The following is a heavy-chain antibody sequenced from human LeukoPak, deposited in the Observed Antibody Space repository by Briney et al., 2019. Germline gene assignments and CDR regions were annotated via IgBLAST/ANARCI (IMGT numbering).Heavy chain of an antibody. Sequence: SETLSLTCTVSGGSISSSSYYWGWIRQPPGKGLEWIGSIYYSGSTYYNPSLKSRVTISVDTSKNQFSLKLSSVTAADTAVYYCARDLGGTDVWGQGTTVTVSS. CDR2: IYYSGST. CDR1: GGSISSSSYY. CDR3: ARDLGGTDV. J-gene: IGHJ6*02. V-gene: IGHV4-39*07. D-gene: IGHD3-3*01.